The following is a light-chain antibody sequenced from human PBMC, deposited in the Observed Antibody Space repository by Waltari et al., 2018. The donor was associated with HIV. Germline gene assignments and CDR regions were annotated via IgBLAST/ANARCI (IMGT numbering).Light chain of an antibody. CDR3: GSYSGSKNFAV. CDR1: SSDLGGYNY. CDR2: DVS. Sequence: QSALTQPPSASGSPGQSVTISCTGTSSDLGGYNYVSWYQQHPGKAPKLMIFDVSKRPSGVPDRFSGSKSGNTASLTVSGLQAEDEADYYCGSYSGSKNFAVFGGGTKLTVL. V-gene: IGLV2-8*01. J-gene: IGLJ3*02.